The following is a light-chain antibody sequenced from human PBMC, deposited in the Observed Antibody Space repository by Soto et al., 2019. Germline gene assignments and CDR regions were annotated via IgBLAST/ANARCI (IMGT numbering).Light chain of an antibody. CDR1: QSVGTN. CDR2: GAS. CDR3: QQYNNWVT. Sequence: EIVMTQSPDTLSLSPGERTTLSCRASQSVGTNLAWYQQKPGQSPRLLIYGASTRATGIPARFSGSGSGTEFTLTISSLQSEDIAIYSCQQYNNWVTFGAGTKVQIK. J-gene: IGKJ4*01. V-gene: IGKV3D-15*01.